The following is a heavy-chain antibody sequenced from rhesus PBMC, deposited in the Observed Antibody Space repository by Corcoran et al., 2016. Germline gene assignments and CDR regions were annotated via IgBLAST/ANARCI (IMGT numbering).Heavy chain of an antibody. D-gene: IGHD6-25*01. Sequence: QVQLQESGPGVVKPSETLSLTCAVSGGSISDSYRWSWIRQPPWKGLEWIGYIYGSSTSTNYNPSLKSRVTSSKDTSKNQCSLKLSSVTDADTAVYYCARDLSYTAAWGYWGQGVLVTVSS. CDR3: ARDLSYTAAWGY. J-gene: IGHJ4*01. CDR1: GGSISDSYR. V-gene: IGHV4S10*01. CDR2: IYGSSTST.